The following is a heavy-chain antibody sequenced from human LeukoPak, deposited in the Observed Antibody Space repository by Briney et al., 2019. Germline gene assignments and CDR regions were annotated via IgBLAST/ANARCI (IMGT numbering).Heavy chain of an antibody. Sequence: GESLKISCKGSGYSFTSYWIGWVRQMPGKGLEWMGIIYTGDSDTRYSPSFQGQVTISAGKSISTAYLQWSSLKASDTAMYYCARLFDYGGNXGYGDYWGQGTLVTVSS. CDR1: GYSFTSYW. CDR2: IYTGDSDT. D-gene: IGHD4-23*01. J-gene: IGHJ4*02. CDR3: ARLFDYGGNXGYGDY. V-gene: IGHV5-51*01.